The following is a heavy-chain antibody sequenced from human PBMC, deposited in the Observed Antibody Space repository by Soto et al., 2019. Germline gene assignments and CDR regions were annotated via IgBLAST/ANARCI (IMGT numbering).Heavy chain of an antibody. D-gene: IGHD6-13*01. CDR1: GGSISSYY. Sequence: QVQLQESGPGLVKPSETLSLTCTVSGGSISSYYWSWIRQPPGKGLEWIGYIYYSGSTNYNPSLKSRVTIAVDTSKNQFSLKLSSVTAADTAVYYCARLFRRWGSWYWHYFDYWGQGTLVTVSS. CDR2: IYYSGST. CDR3: ARLFRRWGSWYWHYFDY. J-gene: IGHJ4*02. V-gene: IGHV4-59*08.